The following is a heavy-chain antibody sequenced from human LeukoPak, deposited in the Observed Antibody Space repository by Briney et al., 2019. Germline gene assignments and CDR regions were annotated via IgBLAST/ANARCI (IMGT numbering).Heavy chain of an antibody. D-gene: IGHD1-26*01. CDR1: GGSIRGSSDY. CDR2: IYYSGST. V-gene: IGHV4-39*01. CDR3: ARNESVLGTTGLNDFFDD. Sequence: SETLSLTCTVSGGSIRGSSDYWGWIRQSPGKGLEWIGSIYYSGSTYYNPSLKSRVTISVDTSKNQFYVKLTSVTAADTAVYYCARNESVLGTTGLNDFFDDWGQGTLATVSS. J-gene: IGHJ4*02.